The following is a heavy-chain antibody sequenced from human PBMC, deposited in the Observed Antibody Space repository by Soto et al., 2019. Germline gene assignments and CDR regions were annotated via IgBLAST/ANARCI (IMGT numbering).Heavy chain of an antibody. D-gene: IGHD3-9*01. J-gene: IGHJ3*02. V-gene: IGHV3-23*01. CDR3: ANLEGRFDWLFSHDAFDI. CDR2: ISGSGGST. CDR1: GFTFSSYA. Sequence: GGSLRLSCAASGFTFSSYAMSWVRQAPGKGLEWVSAISGSGGSTYYADSVKGRFTISRDNSKNTLYLQMTSLRAEDTAVYYCANLEGRFDWLFSHDAFDIWGQGTMVTVS.